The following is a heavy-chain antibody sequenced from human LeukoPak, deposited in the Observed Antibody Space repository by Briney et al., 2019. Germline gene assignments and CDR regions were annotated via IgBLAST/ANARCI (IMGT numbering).Heavy chain of an antibody. CDR3: ARDRGYSYGHPFDY. J-gene: IGHJ4*02. CDR1: GFTFSSYG. CDR2: IWHDGSNK. Sequence: PGRSLRLSCAASGFTFSSYGMPWVRQAPGKGLEWVALIWHDGSNKYYADSVKGRFTISRDNSKNTLYLQMNSLRAEDTAVYYCARDRGYSYGHPFDYWGQGTLVTVSS. D-gene: IGHD5-18*01. V-gene: IGHV3-33*01.